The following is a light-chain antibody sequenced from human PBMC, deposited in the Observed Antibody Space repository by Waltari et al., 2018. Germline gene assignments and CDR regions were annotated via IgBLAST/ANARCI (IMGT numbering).Light chain of an antibody. J-gene: IGKJ1*01. CDR1: QSVSDW. Sequence: DIQMTQSPSTLSASVGDRVTITCRASQSVSDWLAWYQQKPGKAPELLIFDVSTLKSGVPSRFSGRGSWTEFTLTISSLQPDDFATYYCQHYSHSSPWTFGQGTKVEIK. CDR3: QHYSHSSPWT. CDR2: DVS. V-gene: IGKV1-5*01.